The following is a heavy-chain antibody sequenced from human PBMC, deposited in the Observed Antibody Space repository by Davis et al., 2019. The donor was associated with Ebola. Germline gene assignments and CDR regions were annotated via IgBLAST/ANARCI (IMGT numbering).Heavy chain of an antibody. Sequence: GGSLRLSCVVSGFTFRSFGMSWVRQAPGRGLEWVSGISGTGTGTDYVDSVKGRFTISRDNSKNTLYMEMNSLGVEDTAVYYCAKGRGTQHLCFDHWGLGTPVIVSS. CDR3: AKGRGTQHLCFDH. CDR1: GFTFRSFG. V-gene: IGHV3-23*01. J-gene: IGHJ4*02. D-gene: IGHD2-21*01. CDR2: ISGTGTGT.